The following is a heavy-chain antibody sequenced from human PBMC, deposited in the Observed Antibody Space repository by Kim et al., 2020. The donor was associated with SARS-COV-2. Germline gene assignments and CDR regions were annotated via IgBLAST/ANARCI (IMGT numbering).Heavy chain of an antibody. CDR3: ARDREGNYYFNYYYYYGMDV. D-gene: IGHD1-26*01. CDR1: GFTFSSYG. Sequence: GGSLRLSCAASGFTFSSYGMHWVRQAPGKGLEWVAVIWYDGSNKYYADSVKGRFTISRDNSKNTLYLQMNSLRAEDTAVYYCARDREGNYYFNYYYYYGMDVGGKGTTVTVSS. V-gene: IGHV3-33*01. CDR2: IWYDGSNK. J-gene: IGHJ6*04.